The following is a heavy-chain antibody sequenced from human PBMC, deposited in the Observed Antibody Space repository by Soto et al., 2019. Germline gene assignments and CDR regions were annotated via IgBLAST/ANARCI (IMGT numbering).Heavy chain of an antibody. D-gene: IGHD3-10*01. Sequence: EVQLVESGGGLIQPGGPLRLSCAVSGFTVSNNYMSWVRQAPGKGLEGVSVIYSGGYTAYGDSVKGRFTISRDNSKNTPYLQMDSLGAGGAAVFYGAPQPGGGGYWGQEPWSPSPQ. CDR3: APQPGGGGY. CDR1: GFTVSNNY. CDR2: IYSGGYT. V-gene: IGHV3-53*01. J-gene: IGHJ4*01.